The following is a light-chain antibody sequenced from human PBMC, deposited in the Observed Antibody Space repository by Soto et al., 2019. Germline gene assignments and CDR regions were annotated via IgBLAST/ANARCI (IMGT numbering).Light chain of an antibody. J-gene: IGKJ1*01. Sequence: DIQMTQSPSTLSASVGDRVTITCRASQSTSTWLAWYQQRPGKTPKLLISEASKLESGVPSRFRGSGSGTEFTLTISSLQPDDFATYYCQQYITYPDAFGQGTKVEIK. CDR3: QQYITYPDA. V-gene: IGKV1-5*03. CDR2: EAS. CDR1: QSTSTW.